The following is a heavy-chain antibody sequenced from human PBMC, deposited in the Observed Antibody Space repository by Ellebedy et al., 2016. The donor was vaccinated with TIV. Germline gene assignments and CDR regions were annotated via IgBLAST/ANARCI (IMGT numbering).Heavy chain of an antibody. CDR1: GYTFTSYG. D-gene: IGHD3-3*01. CDR2: INTYNGHT. V-gene: IGHV1-18*01. CDR3: ARGGDYDFWSGYSAIDY. Sequence: ASVKVSCXASGYTFTSYGISWVRQAPGQGLEWVGWINTYNGHTEYAQKFRDRVTMTTDTSTNTASMNLRSLRSDDTAVYYCARGGDYDFWSGYSAIDYWGPGTLVTVSS. J-gene: IGHJ4*02.